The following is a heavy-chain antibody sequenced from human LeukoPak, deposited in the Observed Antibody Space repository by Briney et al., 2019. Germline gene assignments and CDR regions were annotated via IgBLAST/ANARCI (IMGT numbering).Heavy chain of an antibody. CDR1: GYTFTGYY. CDR3: ARADVLRFLEWFHGNFDY. J-gene: IGHJ4*02. D-gene: IGHD3-3*01. Sequence: GASVKVSCKASGYTFTGYYMHWVRQAPGQGLEWMGWINPNSGGTNYAQKFQGRVTMTRDTSTSTVYMELSSLRSEDTAVYYCARADVLRFLEWFHGNFDYWGQGTLVTVSS. CDR2: INPNSGGT. V-gene: IGHV1-2*02.